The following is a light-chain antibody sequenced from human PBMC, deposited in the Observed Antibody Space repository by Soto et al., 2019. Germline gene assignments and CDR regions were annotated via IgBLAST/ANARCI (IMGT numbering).Light chain of an antibody. CDR2: GAS. V-gene: IGKV3-20*01. CDR1: QSVRSSY. Sequence: EFVLSQSPGTVSLSPGERASLSCRASQSVRSSYLAWYQQKPGQAPRLFIYGASSRATGIPDRFSGSGSGTDFTLTNSRLEPEDFAVYYCQQYGNSPQTFGQGTKVDNK. J-gene: IGKJ1*01. CDR3: QQYGNSPQT.